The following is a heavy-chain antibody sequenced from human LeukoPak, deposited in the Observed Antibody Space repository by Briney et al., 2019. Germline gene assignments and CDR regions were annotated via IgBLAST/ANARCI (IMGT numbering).Heavy chain of an antibody. CDR2: INWNGGST. CDR3: ARVAVVLTPGYYFDY. J-gene: IGHJ4*02. Sequence: GGSLRLSCAASGFTFDDYGMSWVRQAPGKGLEWVSGINWNGGSTGYADSVKGRFTISRDNAKNSLYLQMNSLRAEDTAVYFCARVAVVLTPGYYFDYWGQGTLVTVSS. D-gene: IGHD3-22*01. V-gene: IGHV3-20*04. CDR1: GFTFDDYG.